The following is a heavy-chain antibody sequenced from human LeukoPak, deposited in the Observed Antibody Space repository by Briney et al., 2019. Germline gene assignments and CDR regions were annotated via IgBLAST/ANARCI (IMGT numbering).Heavy chain of an antibody. D-gene: IGHD3-10*01. V-gene: IGHV4-59*08. Sequence: SETLSLTCTVSGGSISSYYWSWIRQPPGKGLEWIGYIYYSGSINYNPSLKSRVTISVDTSKNQFPLKLSSVTAADTAVYYCARHNYYGSGSYDYWGQGTLVTVSS. CDR1: GGSISSYY. CDR2: IYYSGSI. J-gene: IGHJ4*02. CDR3: ARHNYYGSGSYDY.